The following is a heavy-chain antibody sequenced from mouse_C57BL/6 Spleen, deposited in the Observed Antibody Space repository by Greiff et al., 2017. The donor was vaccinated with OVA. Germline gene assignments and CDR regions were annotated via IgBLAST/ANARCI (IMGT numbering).Heavy chain of an antibody. CDR3: TRFIATVVATDAMDY. J-gene: IGHJ4*01. CDR1: GFTFSSYA. V-gene: IGHV5-9-1*02. D-gene: IGHD1-1*01. Sequence: EVKLVESGEGLVKPGGSLKLSCAASGFTFSSYAMSWVRQTPEKRLEWVAYISSGGDYIYYADTVKGRFTIPRDNARNTRSLKMSSLKSEDTAMYYCTRFIATVVATDAMDYWGQGTSVTVSS. CDR2: ISSGGDYI.